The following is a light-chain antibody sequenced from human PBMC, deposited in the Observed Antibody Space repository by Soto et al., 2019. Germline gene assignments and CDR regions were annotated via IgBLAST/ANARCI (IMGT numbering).Light chain of an antibody. CDR3: QQRSNWPWT. CDR2: DSS. CDR1: QSVSSF. J-gene: IGKJ1*01. V-gene: IGKV3-11*01. Sequence: EIVLTQSPATLSLSPEERATLSCRASQSVSSFLAWYQQKPGQAPRLLIYDSSNRATGIPVRFSGSGSGTDFTLTISSLEPEDFAIYYCQQRSNWPWTFGQGTKVEIK.